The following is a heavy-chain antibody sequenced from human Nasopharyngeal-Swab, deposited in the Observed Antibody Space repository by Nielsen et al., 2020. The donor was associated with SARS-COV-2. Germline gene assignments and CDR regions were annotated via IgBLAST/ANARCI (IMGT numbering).Heavy chain of an antibody. J-gene: IGHJ4*02. CDR3: ARDDGDVPGVTGSGPPGGF. CDR2: INPNSGYT. D-gene: IGHD2-8*01. V-gene: IGHV1-2*06. CDR1: GYTFTEYY. Sequence: ASVKVSCKASGYTFTEYYMHWVRQPPGQGLEWMGPINPNSGYTNYAQNFQGRVNMTRDTSIKTAYMELSSLRSDDTAVYYCARDDGDVPGVTGSGPPGGFWGQGTLVTVSS.